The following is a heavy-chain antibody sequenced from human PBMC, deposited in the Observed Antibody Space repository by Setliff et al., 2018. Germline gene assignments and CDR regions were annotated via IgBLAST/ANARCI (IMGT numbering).Heavy chain of an antibody. CDR1: GFTFTSSA. V-gene: IGHV1-58*02. Sequence: VQVSCKASGFTFTSSAMQWVRQTRGQRLEWIGWIVVGSGNTNYAQKFQERVTITRDMSTSTAYMELSSLRSEDTAVYYCAARRGKQGAFDIWGQGTMVTVSS. D-gene: IGHD3-10*01. CDR3: AARRGKQGAFDI. CDR2: IVVGSGNT. J-gene: IGHJ3*02.